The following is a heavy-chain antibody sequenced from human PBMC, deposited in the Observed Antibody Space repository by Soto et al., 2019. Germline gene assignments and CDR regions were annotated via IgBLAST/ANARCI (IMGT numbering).Heavy chain of an antibody. D-gene: IGHD5-12*01. V-gene: IGHV3-23*01. CDR1: GFTFSSYA. Sequence: PGGSLRLSYAASGFTFSSYAMSWVRQAPGKGLEWVSAISGSGGSTYYADPVKGRFTISRDNSKNTLYLQMNSLRAEDTAVYYCFLPPLPNIVWSPFNYYGMDVWGQGTTVTVSS. CDR2: ISGSGGST. J-gene: IGHJ6*02. CDR3: FLPPLPNIVWSPFNYYGMDV.